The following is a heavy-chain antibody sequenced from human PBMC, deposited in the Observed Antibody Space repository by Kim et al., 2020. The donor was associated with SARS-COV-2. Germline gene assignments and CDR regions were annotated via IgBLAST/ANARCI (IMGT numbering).Heavy chain of an antibody. CDR2: IWYDGSNK. CDR1: GFTFSSYG. CDR3: ARESVNYNSSGYSAWFDY. V-gene: IGHV3-33*01. D-gene: IGHD3-22*01. J-gene: IGHJ4*01. Sequence: GSLRLSCAASGFTFSSYGMHWVRQAPGKGLEWVAVIWYDGSNKYYADSVKGRFTIPRDNSKNTLYLQMNSMRAEDTAVYYCARESVNYNSSGYSAWFDYWGQGTLVTVSS.